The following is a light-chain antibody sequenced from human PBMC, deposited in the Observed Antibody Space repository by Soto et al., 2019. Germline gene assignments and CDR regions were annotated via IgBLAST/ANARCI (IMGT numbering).Light chain of an antibody. CDR1: QSINSW. V-gene: IGKV1-5*03. CDR2: KAS. CDR3: QQYITYPS. Sequence: DIQMTQSPSTLSASVGDRVTITCRASQSINSWLAWYQQKPGEAPKLLIYKASTLESGVPSRFSGSGSGTEFTLTISSLQPDDFATYYCQQYITYPSFGQGNKLEIK. J-gene: IGKJ2*01.